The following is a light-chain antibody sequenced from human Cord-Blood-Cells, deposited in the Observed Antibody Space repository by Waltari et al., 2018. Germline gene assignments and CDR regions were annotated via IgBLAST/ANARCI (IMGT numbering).Light chain of an antibody. CDR2: DVS. V-gene: IGLV2-11*01. CDR1: SSDVGGYNY. CDR3: CSYAGSYTLV. Sequence: QSALTQPRSVSGSPGQSVTISCTGTSSDVGGYNYVSWYQQHPGNAPKLIIYDVSKRPAGFPDRFSGSKSGNTASLTISGLQAEEEADYYCCSYAGSYTLVFGGGTKLTVL. J-gene: IGLJ2*01.